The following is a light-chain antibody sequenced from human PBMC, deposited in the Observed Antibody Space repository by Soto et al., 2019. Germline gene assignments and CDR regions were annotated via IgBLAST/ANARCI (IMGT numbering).Light chain of an antibody. CDR1: PSVTNF. CDR2: GAS. Sequence: EIVMKQSPATLSVSTGERATLSCRASPSVTNFLAWYQQKPGQAPRLLIYGASNRATGIPDRFSGSGSGTDFTLTISRLEPEDFAVYYCQQYGSSGTFGQGTKV. J-gene: IGKJ1*01. CDR3: QQYGSSGT. V-gene: IGKV3-20*01.